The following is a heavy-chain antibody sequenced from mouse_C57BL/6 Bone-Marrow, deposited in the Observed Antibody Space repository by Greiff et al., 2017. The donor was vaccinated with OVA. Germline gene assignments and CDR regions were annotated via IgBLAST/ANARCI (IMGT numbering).Heavy chain of an antibody. V-gene: IGHV5-17*01. J-gene: IGHJ1*03. CDR1: GFTFSDYG. CDR3: AREDYYGSSYGYFDV. CDR2: ISSGSSTI. Sequence: EVQRVESGGGLVKPGGSLKLSCAASGFTFSDYGMHWVRQAPEKGLEWVAYISSGSSTIYYADTVKGRFTISRDNAKNTLFLQMTSLRSEDTAMYYCAREDYYGSSYGYFDVWGTGTTVTVSS. D-gene: IGHD1-1*01.